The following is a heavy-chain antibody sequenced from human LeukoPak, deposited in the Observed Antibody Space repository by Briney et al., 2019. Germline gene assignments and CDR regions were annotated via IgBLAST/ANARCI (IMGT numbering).Heavy chain of an antibody. CDR2: ISAYNGNT. CDR1: GHTFTSYG. D-gene: IGHD5-12*01. CDR3: ARALSIADIVATNDY. Sequence: GASVKVSCKASGHTFTSYGISWVRQAPGQGLEWMGWISAYNGNTNYAQKLQGRVTMTTDTSTSTAYMELRSLRSDDTAVYYCARALSIADIVATNDYWGQGTLVTVSS. J-gene: IGHJ4*02. V-gene: IGHV1-18*01.